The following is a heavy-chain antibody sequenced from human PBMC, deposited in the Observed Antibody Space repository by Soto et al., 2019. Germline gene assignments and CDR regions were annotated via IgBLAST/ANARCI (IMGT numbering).Heavy chain of an antibody. D-gene: IGHD3-10*01. CDR2: ISGSGGST. V-gene: IGHV3-23*01. J-gene: IGHJ4*02. CDR1: GFTFSSYA. Sequence: GGSLRLSCAASGFTFSSYAMSWVRQAPGKGLEWVSAISGSGGSTYYADSVKGRFTISRDNSKNTLYLQMNSLRAEDTAVYYCAKDLVVRGVTYYFDYWGQGTLVTVSS. CDR3: AKDLVVRGVTYYFDY.